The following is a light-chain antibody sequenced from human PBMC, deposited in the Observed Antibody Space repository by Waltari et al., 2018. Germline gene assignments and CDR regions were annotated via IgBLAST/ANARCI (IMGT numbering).Light chain of an antibody. J-gene: IGKJ4*01. CDR3: QQYYSTPGPT. Sequence: DIVMTQSPDSLAVSLGERANMNCKSSQSVLYSSNNKNYLAWYQQKPGQPPKLLIYWASTRESGVPDRFSGSGSGTDFTLTINSLQAEDVAVYYCQQYYSTPGPTFGGGTKVEIK. V-gene: IGKV4-1*01. CDR1: QSVLYSSNNKNY. CDR2: WAS.